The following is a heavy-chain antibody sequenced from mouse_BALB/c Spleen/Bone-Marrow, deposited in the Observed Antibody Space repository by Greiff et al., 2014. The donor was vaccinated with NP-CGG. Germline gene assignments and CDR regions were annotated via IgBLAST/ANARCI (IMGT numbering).Heavy chain of an antibody. J-gene: IGHJ2*01. V-gene: IGHV14-3*02. CDR1: GFNIKDTY. CDR3: ARYYYGSSYFDY. Sequence: VQLKESGAELVKPGASVKLSCTASGFNIKDTYMHWVKQRPEQGLEWIGRIDPANGNTKYDPKFQGKATITADTSPNTAYLQLGSLTSEDTAVYYCARYYYGSSYFDYWGQGTTLTVSS. D-gene: IGHD1-1*01. CDR2: IDPANGNT.